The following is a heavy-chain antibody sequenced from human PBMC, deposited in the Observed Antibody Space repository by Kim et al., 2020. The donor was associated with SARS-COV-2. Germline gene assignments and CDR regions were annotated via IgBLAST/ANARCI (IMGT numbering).Heavy chain of an antibody. CDR1: GYTFTSYG. V-gene: IGHV1-18*01. Sequence: ASVKVSCKASGYTFTSYGISWVRQAPGQGLEWMGWISAYNGNTNYAQKLQGRVTMTTDTSTSTAYMELRSLRSDDTAVYYCATRGGSTFVHPERGLFVYWGQGTLVTVSS. D-gene: IGHD3-3*01. CDR3: ATRGGSTFVHPERGLFVY. J-gene: IGHJ4*02. CDR2: ISAYNGNT.